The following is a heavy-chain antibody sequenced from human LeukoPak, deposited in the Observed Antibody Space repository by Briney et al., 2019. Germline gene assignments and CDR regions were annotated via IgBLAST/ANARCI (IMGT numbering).Heavy chain of an antibody. CDR3: ARDAATINFDY. CDR2: INIYTGNP. D-gene: IGHD5-24*01. CDR1: GCTFTGYS. Sequence: EASVKVSCKASGCTFTGYSINWVRQAPGQGLEWMGWINIYTGNPTYAQGFTGRFVFSLDTSVSTAYLQISSLKAEDTAVYYCARDAATINFDYWGQGTLVTVSS. J-gene: IGHJ4*02. V-gene: IGHV7-4-1*02.